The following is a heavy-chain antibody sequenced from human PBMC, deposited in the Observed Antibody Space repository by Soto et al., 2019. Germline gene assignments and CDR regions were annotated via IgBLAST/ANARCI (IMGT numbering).Heavy chain of an antibody. Sequence: QVQLVQSGAEVKKPGSSVKVSCKASGGTFRSYSISWVRQAPGQGLEWMGGIIPIFDITNYAQKFQGRVTITADESTSTAYMELSSLGSDDTAVYYCARPDEGGYSSNNHYYSALDVWGQGTTVTV. V-gene: IGHV1-69*01. CDR1: GGTFRSYS. CDR2: IIPIFDIT. CDR3: ARPDEGGYSSNNHYYSALDV. D-gene: IGHD3-22*01. J-gene: IGHJ6*02.